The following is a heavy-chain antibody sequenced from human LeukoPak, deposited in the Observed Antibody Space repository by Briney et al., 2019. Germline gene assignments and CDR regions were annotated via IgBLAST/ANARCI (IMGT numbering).Heavy chain of an antibody. V-gene: IGHV4-39*01. Sequence: KPSETLSLTCTVSGDSITSGTYYWGWIRQPPGKGLEWIGSIYYNGNTYYNPSLKSRVTISVDTSKNQFSLKLSSVTAADTAVYYCARAPYYVWGSYRYNWFDPWGQGTLVTVSS. CDR3: ARAPYYVWGSYRYNWFDP. CDR2: IYYNGNT. CDR1: GDSITSGTYY. D-gene: IGHD3-16*02. J-gene: IGHJ5*02.